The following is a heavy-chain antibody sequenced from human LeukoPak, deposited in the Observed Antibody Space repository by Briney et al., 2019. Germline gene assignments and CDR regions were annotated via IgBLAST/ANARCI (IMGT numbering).Heavy chain of an antibody. CDR1: GFTFSSYA. Sequence: GGSLRLSCAASGFTFSSYAMSWVRQAPGKGLEWVSAISGSGGSTYYADSVKGRFTISRDNSKSTLYLQMNSLRAEDTAVYYCAKGAPYYDILTGYYPLDPWGQGTLVTVSS. J-gene: IGHJ5*02. V-gene: IGHV3-23*01. D-gene: IGHD3-9*01. CDR2: ISGSGGST. CDR3: AKGAPYYDILTGYYPLDP.